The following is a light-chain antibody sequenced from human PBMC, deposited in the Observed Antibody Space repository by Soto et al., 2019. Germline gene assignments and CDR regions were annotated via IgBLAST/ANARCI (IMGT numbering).Light chain of an antibody. CDR1: QSVNTN. Sequence: ETVMTQSAATLSVSPGERTTLSCRASQSVNTNLAWYQQKPGQAPRLLIFGASIRATGVPDRFSGSGSGTDFTLTISRLEPEDFAVYYCQQYDISPWTFGQGTKVDIK. V-gene: IGKV3-15*01. CDR2: GAS. CDR3: QQYDISPWT. J-gene: IGKJ1*01.